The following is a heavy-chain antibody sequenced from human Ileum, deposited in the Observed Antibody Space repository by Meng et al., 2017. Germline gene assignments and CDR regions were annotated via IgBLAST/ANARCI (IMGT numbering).Heavy chain of an antibody. CDR3: TRGIKVPAAIVRGGSWFDP. CDR1: GGPFSSYY. V-gene: IGHV4-4*07. D-gene: IGHD2-2*01. J-gene: IGHJ5*02. Sequence: SEILSSTCTVLGGPFSSYYWSWIRQPAGKGLEWFGRSYTSGSTNYNPSLKSRVTMSVDTSKNQFSLKLSSVTAADTAVYYCTRGIKVPAAIVRGGSWFDPWGQGTLVTVSS. CDR2: SYTSGST.